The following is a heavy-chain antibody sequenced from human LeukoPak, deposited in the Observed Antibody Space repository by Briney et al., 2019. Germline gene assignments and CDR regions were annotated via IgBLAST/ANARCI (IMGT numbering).Heavy chain of an antibody. CDR3: ARGSGYKYRLFDY. Sequence: SVKVSCKASGGTFSSYAISCVRQAPGQGLEWMGRIIPILGIANYAQKFQGRVTITADKSTSTAYMELSSLRSEDTAVYYCARGSGYKYRLFDYWGQGTLVTVSS. D-gene: IGHD3-22*01. V-gene: IGHV1-69*04. J-gene: IGHJ4*02. CDR1: GGTFSSYA. CDR2: IIPILGIA.